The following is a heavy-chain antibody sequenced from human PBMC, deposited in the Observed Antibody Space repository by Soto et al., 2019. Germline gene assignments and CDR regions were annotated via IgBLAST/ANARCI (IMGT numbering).Heavy chain of an antibody. Sequence: ESLKISCKGSGYSFTSYWIGWVRQMPGKGLEWMGIIYPGDSDTRYSPSLQGQVTISADKSISTAYLQWSSLKASDTAMYYCARRGYSYGVYYGMDVWGQGTTVTVSS. CDR1: GYSFTSYW. J-gene: IGHJ6*02. D-gene: IGHD5-18*01. CDR2: IYPGDSDT. V-gene: IGHV5-51*01. CDR3: ARRGYSYGVYYGMDV.